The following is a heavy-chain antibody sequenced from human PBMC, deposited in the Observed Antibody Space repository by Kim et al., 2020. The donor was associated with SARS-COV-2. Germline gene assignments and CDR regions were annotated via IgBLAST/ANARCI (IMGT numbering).Heavy chain of an antibody. D-gene: IGHD6-6*01. CDR2: ISNDSSNK. Sequence: GGSLRLSCAASGFTFSSNGMHWVRQAPGKGLESVAVISNDSSNKYYADSVKGRFTISRDNSKNTLYLQMNSLRAEDTAVYYCAKAPGVAPRGGFDYWGQGTLVTVSS. CDR1: GFTFSSNG. J-gene: IGHJ4*02. CDR3: AKAPGVAPRGGFDY. V-gene: IGHV3-30*18.